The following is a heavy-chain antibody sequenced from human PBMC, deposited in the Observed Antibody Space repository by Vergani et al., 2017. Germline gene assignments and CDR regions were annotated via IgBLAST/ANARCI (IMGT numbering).Heavy chain of an antibody. CDR1: GFTFSNFG. D-gene: IGHD2-21*02. J-gene: IGHJ4*02. CDR3: AXYLRDATDGLPDS. Sequence: VQLLESGGGLVQPGGSLRLSCAASGFTFSNFGMHWIRQAPGKGLEWLAYIGKDGINTRYRDAVKGRFTVSRDNSKDILYLQMDSLRSEDTALYYCAXYLRDATDGLPDSWGPGTLVIVSS. CDR2: IGKDGINT. V-gene: IGHV3-30*02.